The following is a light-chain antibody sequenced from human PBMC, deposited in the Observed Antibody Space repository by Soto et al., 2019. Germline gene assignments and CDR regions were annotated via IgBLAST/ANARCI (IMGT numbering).Light chain of an antibody. V-gene: IGKV3-11*01. J-gene: IGKJ5*01. CDR3: QQRHMWPIT. CDR2: DAY. Sequence: EVVLTQSPGTLSLSPGERATLSCRASQSFRGLLAWYQQKPGQAPRLLIYDAYNRATGIPSRFSGSGSGTDFTLTISSLEPEDSAVYYCQQRHMWPITFGQGTRLEMK. CDR1: QSFRGL.